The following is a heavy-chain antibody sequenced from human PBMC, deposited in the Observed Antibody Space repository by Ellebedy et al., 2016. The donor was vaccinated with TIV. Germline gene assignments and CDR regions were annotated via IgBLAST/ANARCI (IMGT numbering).Heavy chain of an antibody. CDR3: AKGGASYGD. CDR2: ISYDANNK. Sequence: GESLKISCAASGFTFSSYDMHWVRQAPGKGLEWVALISYDANNKYYADSVKGRFTISRDNSKNTLYLQMNSLRAEDTAVYFCAKGGASYGDWGQGTLVTVSS. D-gene: IGHD1-26*01. J-gene: IGHJ4*02. V-gene: IGHV3-30*18. CDR1: GFTFSSYD.